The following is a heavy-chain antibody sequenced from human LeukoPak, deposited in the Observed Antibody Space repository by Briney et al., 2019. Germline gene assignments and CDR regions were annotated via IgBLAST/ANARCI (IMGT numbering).Heavy chain of an antibody. Sequence: SETLSLTCAVYGESFSGYYWSWIRQPPGKGLEWIGSIYYSGSTYYNPSLKSRVTISVDTSKNQFSLKLSSVTAADTAVYYCARHGGYCSGGSCYDCWGQGTLVTVSS. J-gene: IGHJ4*02. D-gene: IGHD2-15*01. CDR2: IYYSGST. CDR3: ARHGGYCSGGSCYDC. CDR1: GESFSGYY. V-gene: IGHV4-34*01.